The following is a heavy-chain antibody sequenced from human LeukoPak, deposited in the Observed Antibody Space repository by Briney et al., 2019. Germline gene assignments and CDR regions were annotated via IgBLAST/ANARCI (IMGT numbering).Heavy chain of an antibody. V-gene: IGHV4-4*07. CDR2: IYTSGTT. CDR1: GASISNYY. Sequence: SSETLSLTCTVSGASISNYYWNWIRQPAGKGLEWIARIYTSGTTNNNPSLKSRVTMSLDTSKNQFSLKLTSVTAADTAVYYCARGIEAADPFDHWGQGTLVTVSS. CDR3: ARGIEAADPFDH. J-gene: IGHJ4*02. D-gene: IGHD6-13*01.